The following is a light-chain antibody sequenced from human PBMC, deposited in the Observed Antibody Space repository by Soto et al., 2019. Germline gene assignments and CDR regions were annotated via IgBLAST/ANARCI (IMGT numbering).Light chain of an antibody. CDR3: KQRRKWPLIT. Sequence: TLSWSPGERAALSCRASQSVSIYLAWYQQKPCQAPRLLIYEASNRATGIPAGCSGSGSGTVFTLTISSLSPEDVAAYYCKQRRKWPLITFAPGTKVDI. J-gene: IGKJ3*01. V-gene: IGKV3-11*01. CDR2: EAS. CDR1: QSVSIY.